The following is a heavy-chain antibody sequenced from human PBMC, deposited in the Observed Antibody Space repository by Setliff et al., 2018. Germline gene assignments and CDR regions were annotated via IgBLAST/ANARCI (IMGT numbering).Heavy chain of an antibody. J-gene: IGHJ6*03. CDR2: IRNKVNSYIT. CDR1: GFTFSDHY. Sequence: GGSLRLSCAASGFTFSDHYMDWVRQAPGKGLEWVGRIRNKVNSYITQYAASVEGRFTITRDDSKNSLDLQVNSLKTEDTGVYYGARIRLCGGRVLCPPGRYVDVWGKGTTVTV. CDR3: ARIRLCGGRVLCPPGRYVDV. D-gene: IGHD2-15*01. V-gene: IGHV3-72*01.